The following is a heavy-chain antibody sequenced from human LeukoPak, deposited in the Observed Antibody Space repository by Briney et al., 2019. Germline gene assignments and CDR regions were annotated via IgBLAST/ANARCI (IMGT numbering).Heavy chain of an antibody. Sequence: PGGSLRLSCAASGFTFSSNGMHWVRQAPGKGLEWVSYISSSSTTKYYADSVKGRFTISRDSARNSLYLEMHSLRAEDTAVYYCARDSKAYSSSGGVDYWGQGTLVTVSS. D-gene: IGHD6-13*01. CDR1: GFTFSSNG. J-gene: IGHJ4*02. V-gene: IGHV3-48*01. CDR2: ISSSSTTK. CDR3: ARDSKAYSSSGGVDY.